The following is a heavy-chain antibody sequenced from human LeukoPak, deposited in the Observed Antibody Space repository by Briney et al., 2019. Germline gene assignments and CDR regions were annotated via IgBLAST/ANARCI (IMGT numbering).Heavy chain of an antibody. V-gene: IGHV1-46*01. CDR1: GYTLTSYY. J-gene: IGHJ4*02. Sequence: ASVKVSCKASGYTLTSYYMQWVRQTPGRGGGRVGMINPRGGSATFAQKFQGRVTMTSATSTNTEYMDLSSLTSEDTAVYYCARDYHGFSYAFNFDHWGQGSQVTVSS. D-gene: IGHD5-18*01. CDR2: INPRGGSA. CDR3: ARDYHGFSYAFNFDH.